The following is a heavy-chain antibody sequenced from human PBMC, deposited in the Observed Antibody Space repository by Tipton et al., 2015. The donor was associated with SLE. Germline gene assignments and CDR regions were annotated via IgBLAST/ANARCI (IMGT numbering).Heavy chain of an antibody. D-gene: IGHD6-6*01. V-gene: IGHV4-34*01. J-gene: IGHJ4*02. Sequence: TLSLTCAVYGGSFSGYYWSWIRQPPGKGLEWIGEINHSGSTNYNPSLKSRVTISVDTSKNQFSLKLSSVTAADTAVYYCARGHSSSSPFDYWGQGTLVTVSP. CDR1: GGSFSGYY. CDR3: ARGHSSSSPFDY. CDR2: INHSGST.